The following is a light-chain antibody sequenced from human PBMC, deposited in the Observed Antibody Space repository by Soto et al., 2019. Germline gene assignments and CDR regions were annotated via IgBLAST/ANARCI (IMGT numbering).Light chain of an antibody. CDR3: QQCYMGWT. Sequence: DIQMTQSPSTLSASVGDRVTITCRASQSICDSLAWYQHQPGKAPKLLIYDASTLESGVPSRFSGTGSGTEFTFSITSLQPEDFGTYYCQQCYMGWTFGQGTKVDIK. V-gene: IGKV1-5*01. CDR1: QSICDS. CDR2: DAS. J-gene: IGKJ1*01.